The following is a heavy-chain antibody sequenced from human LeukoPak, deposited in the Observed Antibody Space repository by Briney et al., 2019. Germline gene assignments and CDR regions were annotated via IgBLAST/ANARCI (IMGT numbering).Heavy chain of an antibody. CDR2: IYCSGST. J-gene: IGHJ4*02. D-gene: IGHD3-22*01. V-gene: IGHV4-31*03. CDR1: GGSISSGGYY. CDR3: ARGYYDSSGYFDY. Sequence: SETLSLTCTVSGGSISSGGYYWSWIRQHPGKGLEWIGYIYCSGSTYYNPSLKSRVTISVDTSKNQFSLKLSSVTAADTAVYYCARGYYDSSGYFDYWGQGTLVTVSS.